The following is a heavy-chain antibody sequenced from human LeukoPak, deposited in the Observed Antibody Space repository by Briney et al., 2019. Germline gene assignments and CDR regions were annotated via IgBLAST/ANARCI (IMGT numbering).Heavy chain of an antibody. Sequence: PGGSLRLSCAASGFTFSSYSMNWVRQAPGKGLEWVSSISSSSYIYYADSVKGRFTISRDNAKNSLYLQMNSLRAEDTAVYYCARDLYYYDSSGYDYWGQGTLVTVSS. J-gene: IGHJ4*02. D-gene: IGHD3-22*01. CDR3: ARDLYYYDSSGYDY. CDR2: ISSSSYI. CDR1: GFTFSSYS. V-gene: IGHV3-21*01.